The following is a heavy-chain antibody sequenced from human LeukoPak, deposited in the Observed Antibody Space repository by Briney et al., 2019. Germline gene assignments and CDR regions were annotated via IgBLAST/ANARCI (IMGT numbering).Heavy chain of an antibody. CDR3: ARGGYSYGYDY. J-gene: IGHJ4*02. D-gene: IGHD5-18*01. Sequence: GGSLRLSCAASGFTLRTYWMHWVRQAPGKGLVWVSHINTDGSSTSYADSVKGRFTISRDNAMNTLYLQMNSLRAEDTAVYYCARGGYSYGYDYWGQGTLVTVSS. CDR2: INTDGSST. V-gene: IGHV3-74*01. CDR1: GFTLRTYW.